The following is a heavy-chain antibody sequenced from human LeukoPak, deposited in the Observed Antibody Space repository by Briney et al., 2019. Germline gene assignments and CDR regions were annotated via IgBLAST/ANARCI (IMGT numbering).Heavy chain of an antibody. V-gene: IGHV3-66*01. CDR3: ARSGRIVGATKNYFDY. CDR2: IYSGGST. CDR1: GFTVSSNY. Sequence: GSLRLSCAASGFTVSSNYMSWVRQAPGKGLEWVSVIYSGGSTYYADSVKGRFTISRDNSKNTLYLQMNSLRAEDTAVYYCARSGRIVGATKNYFDYWGQGTLVTVSS. J-gene: IGHJ4*02. D-gene: IGHD1-26*01.